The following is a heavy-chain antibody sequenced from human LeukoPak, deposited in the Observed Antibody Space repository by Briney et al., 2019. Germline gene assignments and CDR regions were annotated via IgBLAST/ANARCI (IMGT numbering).Heavy chain of an antibody. CDR2: ISAYNGNT. CDR3: ARGLGYCSSTSCYLGWFDP. Sequence: GASVKVSCKASGYTFTSYGISWVRQAPGQGLEGMGWISAYNGNTNYAQKLQCRVTMTTDTSTSTAYMELRSLRSDDTAVYYCARGLGYCSSTSCYLGWFDPWGQGTLVTVSS. CDR1: GYTFTSYG. J-gene: IGHJ5*02. D-gene: IGHD2-2*01. V-gene: IGHV1-18*01.